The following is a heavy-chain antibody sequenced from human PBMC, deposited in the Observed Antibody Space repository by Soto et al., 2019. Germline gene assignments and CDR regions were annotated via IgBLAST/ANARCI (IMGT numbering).Heavy chain of an antibody. Sequence: QVQLVQSGAEVKKPGSSVKISCKTSGGNFSRNGISWVRQAPGQGLEWMGGIIPIFGTTNYAHKLRGRVTVTADESTGTVYMVMNSLRSEDTAVYYCARASDSTWYNWFDPWGQGTLVTVSS. CDR3: ARASDSTWYNWFDP. CDR1: GGNFSRNG. D-gene: IGHD6-13*01. CDR2: IIPIFGTT. J-gene: IGHJ5*02. V-gene: IGHV1-69*01.